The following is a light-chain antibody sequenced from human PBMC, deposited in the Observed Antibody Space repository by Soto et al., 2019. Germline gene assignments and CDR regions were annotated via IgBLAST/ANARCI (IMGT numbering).Light chain of an antibody. CDR3: CSYVGSSTWV. CDR1: SSDVGSYNL. J-gene: IGLJ3*02. CDR2: ESS. Sequence: QSALTQPASVSGSPGQSITISCTGTSSDVGSYNLVSWYRQHPGKAPKLMIYESSKRPSGLSNRFSGSKSGNTASLTISGLQAEDEADYYCCSYVGSSTWVFGGGTKLTFL. V-gene: IGLV2-23*01.